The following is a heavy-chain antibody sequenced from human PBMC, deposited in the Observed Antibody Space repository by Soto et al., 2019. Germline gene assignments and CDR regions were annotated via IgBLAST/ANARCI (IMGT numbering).Heavy chain of an antibody. Sequence: SGPTLVNPTQTLTLTCTFSGFSLSTSGMCVSWIRRPPGKALEWLALIDWDDDKYYSTSLKTRPTISKDTSKNQVVLTMTNMDPVDTATYYCARIPTYYDMLTGYRYYYGMDVWGQGTTVTVAS. V-gene: IGHV2-70*01. CDR2: IDWDDDK. J-gene: IGHJ6*02. CDR1: GFSLSTSGMC. CDR3: ARIPTYYDMLTGYRYYYGMDV. D-gene: IGHD3-9*01.